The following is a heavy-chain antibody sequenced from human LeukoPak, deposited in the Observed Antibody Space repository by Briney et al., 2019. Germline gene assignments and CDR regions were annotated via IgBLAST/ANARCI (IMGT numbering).Heavy chain of an antibody. CDR1: GYSFTSYW. J-gene: IGHJ4*02. V-gene: IGHV5-51*01. CDR2: IYPGDSDT. CDR3: ATLLERRGSFDY. D-gene: IGHD1-1*01. Sequence: PGGSLRLSCAASGYSFTSYWIGWVRQMPGKGLEWMGIIYPGDSDTRYSPSFQGQVTISADKSISTAYLQWSSLKASDTAMYYCATLLERRGSFDYWGQGTLVTVSS.